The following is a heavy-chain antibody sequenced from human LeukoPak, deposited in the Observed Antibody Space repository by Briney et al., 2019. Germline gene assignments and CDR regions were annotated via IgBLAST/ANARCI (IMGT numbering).Heavy chain of an antibody. D-gene: IGHD6-6*01. CDR3: ARLLPASRHYFDY. CDR1: GLTVSSEY. V-gene: IGHV3-53*01. Sequence: PGGSLRLSCAAYGLTVSSEYLAWVRQAPGKGLEWISVIYGAGATYYADSVEGRFTISRDTYNNALYLQMNSLRVEDTAVYHCARLLPASRHYFDYWGRGTRVTVSS. J-gene: IGHJ4*02. CDR2: IYGAGAT.